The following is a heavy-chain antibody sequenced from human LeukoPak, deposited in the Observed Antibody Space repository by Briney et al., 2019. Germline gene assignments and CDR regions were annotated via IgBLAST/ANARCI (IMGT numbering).Heavy chain of an antibody. CDR1: GGTFSSYG. CDR3: ARLDEYSSSSRYYGMDV. V-gene: IGHV1-69*13. D-gene: IGHD6-6*01. CDR2: IIPIFGTA. Sequence: GVSVKVSCKASGGTFSSYGISWVRQAPGQGLEWMGGIIPIFGTANYAQKFQGRVTITADESTSTAYMELSSLRSEDTAVYYCARLDEYSSSSRYYGMDVWGQGTTVTVSS. J-gene: IGHJ6*02.